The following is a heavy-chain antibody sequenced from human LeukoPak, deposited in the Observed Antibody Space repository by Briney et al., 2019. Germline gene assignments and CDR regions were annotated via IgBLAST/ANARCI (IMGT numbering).Heavy chain of an antibody. V-gene: IGHV3-23*01. J-gene: IGHJ4*02. D-gene: IGHD3-22*01. CDR2: IGGSGDST. CDR1: GFTFSSYA. CDR3: AKVLSKGGGYYLTDY. Sequence: GGSPRLSCAASGFTFSSYAMSWVRQAPGRGLVWVSAIGGSGDSTYYADSVKGRFTISRDNSKNMLYLQMNSLRAEDTAVYYCAKVLSKGGGYYLTDYWGQGTLVTVSS.